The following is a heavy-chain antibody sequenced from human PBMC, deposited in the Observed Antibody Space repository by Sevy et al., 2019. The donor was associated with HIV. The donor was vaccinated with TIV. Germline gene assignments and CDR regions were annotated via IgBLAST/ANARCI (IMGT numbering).Heavy chain of an antibody. V-gene: IGHV3-73*01. CDR3: TRPIVVVVAATGPHSWFDP. CDR1: GFTFSGSA. Sequence: GGSLRLSCAASGFTFSGSAMHWVRQASGKGLEWVGRIRSKANSYATAYAASVKGRFTISRDDSKNTAYLQMNSLKTEETAVYYCTRPIVVVVAATGPHSWFDPWGQGTLVTVSS. CDR2: IRSKANSYAT. J-gene: IGHJ5*02. D-gene: IGHD2-15*01.